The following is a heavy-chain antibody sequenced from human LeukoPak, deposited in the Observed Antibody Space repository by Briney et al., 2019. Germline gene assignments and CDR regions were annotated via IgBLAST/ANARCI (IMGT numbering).Heavy chain of an antibody. CDR2: INHSGST. D-gene: IGHD6-13*01. CDR1: GGSFSGYY. Sequence: SETLSLTCAVYGGSFSGYYWSWIRQPPGKGLEWIGEINHSGSTNYNPFLKSRVTISVDTSKNQFSLKLSSMTAADTAVYYCAGSSSWYDPLDYWGQGTLVTVSS. V-gene: IGHV4-34*01. CDR3: AGSSSWYDPLDY. J-gene: IGHJ4*02.